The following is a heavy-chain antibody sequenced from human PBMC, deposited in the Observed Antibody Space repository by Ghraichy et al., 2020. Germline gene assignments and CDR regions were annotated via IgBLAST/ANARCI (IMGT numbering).Heavy chain of an antibody. CDR2: INVDGSNT. Sequence: GGSLRLSCAASGFIFSTSWMHWVRQAPGMGLVWVSRINVDGSNTDYADSGKGRFTISRDNAKNTVYLQMNSLRTEDTAFYYCANFGDGWGAGAPRDYWGQGTLVTISS. J-gene: IGHJ4*02. CDR3: ANFGDGWGAGAPRDY. V-gene: IGHV3-74*01. D-gene: IGHD3-16*01. CDR1: GFIFSTSW.